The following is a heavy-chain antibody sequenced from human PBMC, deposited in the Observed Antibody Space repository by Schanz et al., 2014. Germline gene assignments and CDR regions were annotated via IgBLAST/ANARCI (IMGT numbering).Heavy chain of an antibody. D-gene: IGHD4-17*01. J-gene: IGHJ3*02. CDR2: IWYDGNNK. CDR3: AKDMHKDYGGKPQAFDI. CDR1: RLTFNNAW. Sequence: VQLEESGGGLVKPGGSLKLSCAASRLTFNNAWMHWVRQAPGKGLEWVAVIWYDGNNKFYADSVKGRFIISRDNSKNTLDLQMNSLRDEDTALYYCAKDMHKDYGGKPQAFDIWGQGTMVTVSS. V-gene: IGHV3-33*06.